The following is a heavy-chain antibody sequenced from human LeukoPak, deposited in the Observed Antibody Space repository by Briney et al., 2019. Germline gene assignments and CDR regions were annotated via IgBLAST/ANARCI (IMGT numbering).Heavy chain of an antibody. CDR3: AKSHDSSGSDY. D-gene: IGHD3-22*01. J-gene: IGHJ4*02. V-gene: IGHV3-23*01. CDR1: GFIFRSYG. CDR2: ISGSGGST. Sequence: PGGSLRLSCEASGFIFRSYGMSWVRQAPGKGLEWVSAISGSGGSTYYADSVKGRFTISRDNSKNTLYMQMNSLRAEDTAVYYCAKSHDSSGSDYWGQGTLVTVSS.